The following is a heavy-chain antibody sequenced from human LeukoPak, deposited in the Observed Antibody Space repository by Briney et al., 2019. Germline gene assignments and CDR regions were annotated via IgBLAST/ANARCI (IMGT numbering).Heavy chain of an antibody. Sequence: SETLSLTCAVYGGSFSGYYWSWIRQPPGKGLERIGEINHSGSTNYNASLKSRVTISVDTSKNQFSLKLSSVTAADTAVYYCASLSYAAGTWWFDPWGQGTLVTVSS. J-gene: IGHJ5*02. V-gene: IGHV4-34*01. CDR1: GGSFSGYY. CDR3: ASLSYAAGTWWFDP. D-gene: IGHD6-13*01. CDR2: INHSGST.